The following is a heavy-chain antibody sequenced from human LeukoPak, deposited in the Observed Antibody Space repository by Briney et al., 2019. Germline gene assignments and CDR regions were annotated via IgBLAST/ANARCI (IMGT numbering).Heavy chain of an antibody. D-gene: IGHD5-18*01. CDR2: IYPGDSDT. Sequence: GESLKISCKGSGYTFTNYWIGWVRQMPGKGLEWIGIIYPGDSDTRYSPSFQGQATISADKSINTAYLQWSSLKASDTAMYYCARGRQLYYSDYWGQGTLVTVSS. J-gene: IGHJ4*02. CDR3: ARGRQLYYSDY. V-gene: IGHV5-51*01. CDR1: GYTFTNYW.